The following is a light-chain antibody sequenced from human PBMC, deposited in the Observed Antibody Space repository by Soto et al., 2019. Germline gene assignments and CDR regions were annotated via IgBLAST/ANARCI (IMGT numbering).Light chain of an antibody. Sequence: EIVLTQSPATLSLSPGERATLSCRASQSVSSYLAWYHQKPGQAPRLLIYDASNRATGIPARFSVSGSGTNFPLHLTRLEPDDYGLYYGPHLSFGQGTRLEIK. CDR3: PHLS. CDR1: QSVSSY. CDR2: DAS. V-gene: IGKV3-11*01. J-gene: IGKJ5*01.